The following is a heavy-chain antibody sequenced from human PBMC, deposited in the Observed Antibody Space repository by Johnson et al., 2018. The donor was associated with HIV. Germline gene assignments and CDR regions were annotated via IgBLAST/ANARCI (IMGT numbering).Heavy chain of an antibody. Sequence: VQLVESGGGVVQPGRSLRLSCAASGFPFDDHGMSWVRQAPGKGLEWVANIKQDGSEKYYVDSVKGRFTISRDNSKNTLYLQLNSLRVEDTAVYYCARAGRTYYDFWSGYSNDDFDIWGQGTMVTVSS. J-gene: IGHJ3*02. CDR2: IKQDGSEK. D-gene: IGHD3-3*01. V-gene: IGHV3-7*01. CDR1: GFPFDDHG. CDR3: ARAGRTYYDFWSGYSNDDFDI.